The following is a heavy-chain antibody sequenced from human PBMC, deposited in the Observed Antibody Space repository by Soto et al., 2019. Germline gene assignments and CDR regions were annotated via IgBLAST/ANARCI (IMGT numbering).Heavy chain of an antibody. CDR3: ARDKSGYDWGYYGMDV. CDR2: ISYDGSNK. V-gene: IGHV3-30-3*01. CDR1: GFTFSSYA. Sequence: QVQLVESGGGVVQPGRSLRLSCAASGFTFSSYAMHWVRQAPGKGLEWVAVISYDGSNKYYADSVKGRFTISRDNSKNALYLQMNSLRAEDTAVYYCARDKSGYDWGYYGMDVWGQGTTVTVSS. D-gene: IGHD5-12*01. J-gene: IGHJ6*02.